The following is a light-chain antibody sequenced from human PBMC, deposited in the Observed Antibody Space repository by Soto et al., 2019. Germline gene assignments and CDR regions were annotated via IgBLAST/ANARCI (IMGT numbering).Light chain of an antibody. J-gene: IGKJ1*01. CDR3: QQYGSSPWT. Sequence: EILLTQSPATLPVSPGERATLSCRASQSVGSNLAWFQQKPGQAPRLLIYDASNRATGIPDRFSGSGSGTDFTLTISRLEPEDFAVYYCQQYGSSPWTFGQGTKVDIK. CDR2: DAS. CDR1: QSVGSN. V-gene: IGKV3-20*01.